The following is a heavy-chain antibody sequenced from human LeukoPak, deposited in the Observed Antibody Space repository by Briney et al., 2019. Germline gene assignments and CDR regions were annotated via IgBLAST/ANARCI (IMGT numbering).Heavy chain of an antibody. Sequence: SQTLPLTCAISGDSVSSNRASWTWIRQSPSRGLEWLGRTYYRSKWYNDYAVSLKSRISIDPDTSKNQFSLQLNSVTPEDTAVYYCSRSDGASDFDYWGQGTLVTVSS. CDR1: GDSVSSNRAS. D-gene: IGHD5-24*01. J-gene: IGHJ4*02. V-gene: IGHV6-1*01. CDR2: TYYRSKWYN. CDR3: SRSDGASDFDY.